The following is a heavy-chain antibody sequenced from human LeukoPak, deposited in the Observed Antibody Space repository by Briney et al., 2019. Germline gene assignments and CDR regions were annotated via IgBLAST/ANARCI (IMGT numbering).Heavy chain of an antibody. J-gene: IGHJ6*03. CDR1: GGSFSGYY. CDR3: ARPSYYMDV. Sequence: PSETLSLTCAVYGGSFSGYYWSWIRQPPGRGLEWIGEINHGGSINYNPSLKSRVTISVDTSKNQFSLKLTSVTAADTAVYYCARPSYYMDVWGTGTTVTVSS. V-gene: IGHV4-34*01. CDR2: INHGGSI.